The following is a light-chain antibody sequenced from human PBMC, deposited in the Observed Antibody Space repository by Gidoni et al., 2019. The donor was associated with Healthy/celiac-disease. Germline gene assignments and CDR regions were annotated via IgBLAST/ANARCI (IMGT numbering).Light chain of an antibody. Sequence: IHLTQSASSLPASVADRVTITCRASQSISSDLNWYQQKPGKAPKLLIYAAYSLQSGVPSRLSGSGSGTDFTLTISSLQPEDFATYYCQESYSTPSTFGQGNKVEIK. CDR3: QESYSTPST. J-gene: IGKJ1*01. V-gene: IGKV1-39*01. CDR1: QSISSD. CDR2: AAY.